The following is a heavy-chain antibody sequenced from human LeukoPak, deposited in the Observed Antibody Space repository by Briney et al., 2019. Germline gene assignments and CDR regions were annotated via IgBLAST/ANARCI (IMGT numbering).Heavy chain of an antibody. CDR3: ARDPRYYYDSSGYYPFDY. J-gene: IGHJ4*02. Sequence: ASVKVSCKASGYTFTGYYMHWVRQAPGQGLEWMGWINPNSGGTNYAQKFQGGVTMTRDTSISTAYMELSRLRSDDTAVYYCARDPRYYYDSSGYYPFDYWGRGTLVTVSS. V-gene: IGHV1-2*02. CDR2: INPNSGGT. CDR1: GYTFTGYY. D-gene: IGHD3-22*01.